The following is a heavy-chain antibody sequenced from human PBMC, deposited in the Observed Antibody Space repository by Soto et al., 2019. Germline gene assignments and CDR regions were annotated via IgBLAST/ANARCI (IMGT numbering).Heavy chain of an antibody. J-gene: IGHJ6*02. V-gene: IGHV3-30-3*01. CDR3: ASSTLRWSPRYYYYGMDV. CDR2: ISYDGSNK. CDR1: GFTFSSYA. D-gene: IGHD4-17*01. Sequence: QVQLVESGGGVVQPGRSLRLSCAASGFTFSSYAMHWVRQAPGKGLEWVAVISYDGSNKYYADSVKGRFTISRDNSKNTLYLQMNSLRAEDTAVYYCASSTLRWSPRYYYYGMDVWGQGTTVTVSS.